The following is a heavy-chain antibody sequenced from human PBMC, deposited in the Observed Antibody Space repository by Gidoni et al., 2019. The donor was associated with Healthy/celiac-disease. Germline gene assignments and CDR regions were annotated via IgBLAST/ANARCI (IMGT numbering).Heavy chain of an antibody. CDR3: ARAPQGSYYGMDV. V-gene: IGHV3-48*01. Sequence: EVQLVESGGGLVQPGGSLRLSCAASGFLFSNYNMNWVRQAPGKGLEWVSYISSTTSTVYYADSVRGRFTISRDNAKNSLYLQMNSLRAEDTAVYYCARAPQGSYYGMDVWGKGTTVTVSS. CDR1: GFLFSNYN. J-gene: IGHJ6*04. CDR2: ISSTTSTV.